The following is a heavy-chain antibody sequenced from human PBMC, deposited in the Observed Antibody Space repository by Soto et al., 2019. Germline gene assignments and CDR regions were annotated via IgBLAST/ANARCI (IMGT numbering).Heavy chain of an antibody. J-gene: IGHJ4*02. V-gene: IGHV3-21*06. CDR2: ISSTTNYI. Sequence: PGGSLRLSCAASGFTFTRYSMNWVRQAPGKGLEWVSSISSTTNYIYYGDSMKGRFTISRDNAKNSLYLEMNSLRAEYTAVYYCARESGDLTSNFDYWGQGTLVTVSS. CDR1: GFTFTRYS. CDR3: ARESGDLTSNFDY. D-gene: IGHD3-10*01.